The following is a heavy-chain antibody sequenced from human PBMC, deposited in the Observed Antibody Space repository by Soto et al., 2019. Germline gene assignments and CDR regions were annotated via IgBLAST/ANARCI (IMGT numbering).Heavy chain of an antibody. J-gene: IGHJ4*02. CDR1: GFTFSSYA. D-gene: IGHD3-3*01. CDR3: AKDRDFWSGYYKHRGLDY. CDR2: ISGSGGST. V-gene: IGHV3-23*01. Sequence: GGSLRLSCAASGFTFSSYAMSWVRQAPGKGLEWVSAISGSGGSTYYADSVKGRFTISRDSSKNTLYLQMNSLRAEDTAVYYCAKDRDFWSGYYKHRGLDYLGQGTLVTVSS.